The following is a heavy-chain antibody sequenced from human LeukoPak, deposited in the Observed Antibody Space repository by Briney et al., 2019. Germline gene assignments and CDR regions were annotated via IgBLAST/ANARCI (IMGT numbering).Heavy chain of an antibody. CDR1: GFPFSSYE. CDR2: IRSSGSSGSTI. V-gene: IGHV3-48*03. J-gene: IGHJ4*02. D-gene: IGHD4-23*01. Sequence: GGSLRLSCAASGFPFSSYEMNWVRQAPGKGLEWVSYIRSSGSSGSTIYYADSVKGRFTISRDNAKNSLYLQMNSLRAEDTAVYYCASLADDYGGSFDYWGQGTLVTVSS. CDR3: ASLADDYGGSFDY.